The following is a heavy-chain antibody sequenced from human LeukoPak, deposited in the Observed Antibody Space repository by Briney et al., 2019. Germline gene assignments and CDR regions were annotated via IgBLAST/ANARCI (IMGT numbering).Heavy chain of an antibody. D-gene: IGHD4-17*01. V-gene: IGHV1-18*01. CDR3: ARDSEVATVTTYYYGMDV. CDR1: GYTFTSYG. Sequence: ASVKVSCKASGYTFTSYGISWVRQAPGQGLEWMGWISAYNGNTNYAQKLQGRVTMTTDTSTSTAYMELRSLRSDDTAVYYCARDSEVATVTTYYYGMDVWGQGTTVTVSS. CDR2: ISAYNGNT. J-gene: IGHJ6*02.